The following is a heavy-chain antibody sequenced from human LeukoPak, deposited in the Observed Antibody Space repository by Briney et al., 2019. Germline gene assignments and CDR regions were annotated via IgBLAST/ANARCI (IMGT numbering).Heavy chain of an antibody. CDR2: IYYSGST. CDR1: GGSISSYY. V-gene: IGHV4-59*01. D-gene: IGHD2-2*02. Sequence: SETLSLTCTVSGGSISSYYWSWIRQPPGKGLEWIGYIYYSGSTNYNPSLKSRVTISVDTSKNQFSLKLSSVTAADTAVYYCARGGYMTPSAFDTWGQGTMVTASS. CDR3: ARGGYMTPSAFDT. J-gene: IGHJ3*02.